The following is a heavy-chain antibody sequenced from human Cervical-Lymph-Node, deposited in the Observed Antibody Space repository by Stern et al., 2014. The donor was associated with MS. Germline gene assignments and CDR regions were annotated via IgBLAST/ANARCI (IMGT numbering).Heavy chain of an antibody. V-gene: IGHV5-51*01. D-gene: IGHD1-14*01. J-gene: IGHJ4*02. Sequence: EVQLVESVAELIRPGESLKISCKGSGYKFSIYWIAWVRQMPGKGLEWMGIIYPGDSETRYSRSFQGQVTISADKSTSTAYLQWSSLNASDTAMYFCARQTTAWASDVWGQGTLVTVSS. CDR1: GYKFSIYW. CDR3: ARQTTAWASDV. CDR2: IYPGDSET.